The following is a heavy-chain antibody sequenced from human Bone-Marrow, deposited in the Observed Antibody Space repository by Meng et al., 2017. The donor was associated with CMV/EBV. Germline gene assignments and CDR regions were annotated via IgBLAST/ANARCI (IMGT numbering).Heavy chain of an antibody. D-gene: IGHD3-3*01. V-gene: IGHV1-2*02. CDR3: ARDEIFGANHYNWMDL. J-gene: IGHJ5*02. CDR1: GYTFTGYY. CDR2: INPNSGGA. Sequence: ASVKVSCKASGYTFTGYYMHWVRQAPGQGLEWMGWINPNSGGANYAQKFQGRVTMTRDTSTSTAYMELSRLRSEDTAVYYCARDEIFGANHYNWMDLWGQGTMVTVSS.